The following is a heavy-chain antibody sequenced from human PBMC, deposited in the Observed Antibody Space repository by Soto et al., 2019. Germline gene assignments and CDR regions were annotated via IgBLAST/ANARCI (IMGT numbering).Heavy chain of an antibody. CDR1: GGTFSSYT. CDR2: IIPILVIA. CDR3: ARDLSSSSVNWFDP. Sequence: SVQVSCKASGGTFSSYTISWVRQAPGQGLEWMGRIIPILVIANYAQKFQGRVTITADNSTSTAYMGLSSLRSEDTAVYYCARDLSSSSVNWFDPWGQGTLVTVSS. D-gene: IGHD6-6*01. V-gene: IGHV1-69*04. J-gene: IGHJ5*02.